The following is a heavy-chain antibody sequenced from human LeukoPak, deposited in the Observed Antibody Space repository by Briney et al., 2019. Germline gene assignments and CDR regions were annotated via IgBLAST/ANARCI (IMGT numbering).Heavy chain of an antibody. CDR3: AKEEGEWLWSRYYYYYGMDV. V-gene: IGHV3-23*01. J-gene: IGHJ6*02. D-gene: IGHD5-12*01. CDR1: GFSFSSYA. CDR2: ISGSGCST. Sequence: GGSLTLSCAASGFSFSSYAMSWVRQAPGKGLEWVSAISGSGCSTYYADSVKGRFTISRDNSKNTPYLQMNSLRAEDTAVYYCAKEEGEWLWSRYYYYYGMDVRGQGTTVTVSS.